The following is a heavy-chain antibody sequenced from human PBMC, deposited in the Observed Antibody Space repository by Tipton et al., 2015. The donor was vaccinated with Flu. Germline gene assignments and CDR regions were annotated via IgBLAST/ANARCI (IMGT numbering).Heavy chain of an antibody. Sequence: LRLSCAVYGGSFSGYYWSWIRQPPGKGLEWIGEINHSGSTNYNPSLKSRVTISVDTSKNQFSLKLSSVTAADTAVYYCANFYGGLAGGYYGMDGWGQGTTVTVSS. CDR1: GGSFSGYY. CDR3: ANFYGGLAGGYYGMDG. CDR2: INHSGST. V-gene: IGHV4-34*01. J-gene: IGHJ6*02. D-gene: IGHD4-23*01.